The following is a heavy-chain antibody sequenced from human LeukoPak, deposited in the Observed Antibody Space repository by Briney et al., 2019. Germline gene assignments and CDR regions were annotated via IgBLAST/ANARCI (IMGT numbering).Heavy chain of an antibody. V-gene: IGHV4-39*07. CDR3: ARIRRNYYGSGSYWDY. D-gene: IGHD3-10*01. Sequence: SETLSLTCTVSGGSISSSSYYWGWIRQPPGKGLEWIGSIYYSGSTYYNPSLKSRVTISVDTSKNQFSLKLSSVTAADTAVYYCARIRRNYYGSGSYWDYWGQGTLVTVSS. CDR1: GGSISSSSYY. J-gene: IGHJ4*02. CDR2: IYYSGST.